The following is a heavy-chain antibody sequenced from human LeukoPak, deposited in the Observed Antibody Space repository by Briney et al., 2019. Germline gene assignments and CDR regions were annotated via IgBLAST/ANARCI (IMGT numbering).Heavy chain of an antibody. CDR2: IYPGDSDT. CDR1: GYTFTGYY. CDR3: ASWVTSLRFLGAFDI. Sequence: KVSCKASGYTFTGYYMHWVRQAPGQGLEWMGIIYPGDSDTRYSPSFQGQVTISADKSISTAYLQWSSLKASDTAMYYCASWVTSLRFLGAFDIWGQGTMVTVSS. D-gene: IGHD3-3*01. V-gene: IGHV5-51*01. J-gene: IGHJ3*02.